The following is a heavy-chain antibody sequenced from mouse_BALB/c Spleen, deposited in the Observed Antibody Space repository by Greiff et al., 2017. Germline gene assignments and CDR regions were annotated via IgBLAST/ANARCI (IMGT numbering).Heavy chain of an antibody. CDR3: ARQGGSYAMDY. CDR1: GFNIKDTY. CDR2: IDPANGNT. Sequence: DVHLVESGAELVKPGASVKLSCTASGFNIKDTYMHWVKQRPEQGLEWIGRIDPANGNTKYDPKFQGKATITADTSSNTAYLQLSSLTSEDTAVYYCARQGGSYAMDYWGQGTSVTVSS. J-gene: IGHJ4*01. V-gene: IGHV14-3*02.